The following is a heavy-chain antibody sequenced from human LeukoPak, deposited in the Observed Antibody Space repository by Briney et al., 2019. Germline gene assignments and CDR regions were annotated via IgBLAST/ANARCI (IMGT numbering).Heavy chain of an antibody. Sequence: PGGSLRLSCSASGFTFSSYAMHWVRQAPGKGLEYVSAISSNGGSTYYADSVKGRFTISRDNSKNTLYLQMSSLRAEDTAVYYCVKDMRCCSLCSCYGTFDYWGQGTLVTVSS. CDR3: VKDMRCCSLCSCYGTFDY. V-gene: IGHV3-64D*09. D-gene: IGHD2-15*01. CDR2: ISSNGGST. CDR1: GFTFSSYA. J-gene: IGHJ4*02.